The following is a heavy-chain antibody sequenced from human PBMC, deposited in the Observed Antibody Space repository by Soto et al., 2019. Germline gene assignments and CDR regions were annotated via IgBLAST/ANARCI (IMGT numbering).Heavy chain of an antibody. J-gene: IGHJ4*02. V-gene: IGHV3-73*01. CDR3: SRHTGDYGDYLNAFDH. D-gene: IGHD4-17*01. Sequence: EEQLVESGGGLVQPGGSLKLACAASGFSFNDSTIHWVRQASGRGLEWLGRIRSKAKSYATAYAASVRGRFSISRDDSKNTAYLLLNSLKPEDSAMYYCSRHTGDYGDYLNAFDHCGQGTLVSVSS. CDR1: GFSFNDST. CDR2: IRSKAKSYAT.